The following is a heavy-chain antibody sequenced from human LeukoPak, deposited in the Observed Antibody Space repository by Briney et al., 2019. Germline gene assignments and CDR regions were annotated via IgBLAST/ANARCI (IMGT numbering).Heavy chain of an antibody. D-gene: IGHD6-6*01. J-gene: IGHJ6*02. CDR2: INSDGSTT. V-gene: IGHV3-74*01. CDR1: GFTFSRYW. Sequence: GGSLRLSCAASGFTFSRYWMHWVRQAPGKGLLWVSRINSDGSTTNYADSVKGRFTLSRDNAKNTLYLQMNSLRAEDTAVYYCAKDRIAARPHSYGMDVWGQGTTVTVSS. CDR3: AKDRIAARPHSYGMDV.